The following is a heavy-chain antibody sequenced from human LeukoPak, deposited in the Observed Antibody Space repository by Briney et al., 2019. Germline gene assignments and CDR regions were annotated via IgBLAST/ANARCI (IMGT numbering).Heavy chain of an antibody. V-gene: IGHV4-38-2*01. CDR2: IYHSGGT. D-gene: IGHD2-2*02. J-gene: IGHJ4*02. CDR3: ARLSGAPVRHPIYHFDY. Sequence: SETLSLTCAVSGYSISNDYYWGWVRQPPGKGREWIGNIYHSGGTYKNSSLQRRLTMSLDTSKNQFSLKLISVTAADTAMYYCARLSGAPVRHPIYHFDYWGQGTLVSVSS. CDR1: GYSISNDYY.